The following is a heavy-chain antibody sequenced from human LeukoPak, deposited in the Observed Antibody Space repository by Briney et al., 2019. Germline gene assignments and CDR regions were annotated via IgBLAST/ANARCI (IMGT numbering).Heavy chain of an antibody. Sequence: SETLSLTCTVSGGSISSYYWSWIRQPPGKGLEWIGYIYYSGSTNYNPSLKSRVTISVDTSKNQFSLKLSSVTAADTAVYYCARQRYDYSPDYGMDVWGQGTTVTVSS. J-gene: IGHJ6*02. CDR3: ARQRYDYSPDYGMDV. V-gene: IGHV4-59*08. D-gene: IGHD4-4*01. CDR1: GGSISSYY. CDR2: IYYSGST.